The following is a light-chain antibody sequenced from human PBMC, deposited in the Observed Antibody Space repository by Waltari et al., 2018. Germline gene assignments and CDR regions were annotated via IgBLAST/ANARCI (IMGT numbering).Light chain of an antibody. V-gene: IGLV4-69*01. CDR2: VNSDGSH. CDR3: QTGGHGTWV. Sequence: QLVVTQSPSASAPLGASVKLTCTLSSGHSSNVIAWLQQRPEKGPRYLMKVNSDGSHSKGDEIPHRFSCSSSGAERYLTISSLQSDDEADYYCQTGGHGTWVFGGGTKLTVL. J-gene: IGLJ3*02. CDR1: SGHSSNV.